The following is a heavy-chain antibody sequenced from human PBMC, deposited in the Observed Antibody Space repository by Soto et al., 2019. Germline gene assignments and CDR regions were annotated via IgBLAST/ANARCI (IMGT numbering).Heavy chain of an antibody. CDR1: GFTFSDFY. J-gene: IGHJ3*02. CDR2: ISSSGDIT. Sequence: PGGSLRLSCAASGFTFSDFYMSWIRQAPGKGLEWVSYISSSGDITYHADSVKGRFTISRDNAKSSLYLQMNSLRAEDTAVYYCARDGHYYDFWSGSDRNASDIWGPGTLVTVSS. V-gene: IGHV3-11*01. D-gene: IGHD3-3*01. CDR3: ARDGHYYDFWSGSDRNASDI.